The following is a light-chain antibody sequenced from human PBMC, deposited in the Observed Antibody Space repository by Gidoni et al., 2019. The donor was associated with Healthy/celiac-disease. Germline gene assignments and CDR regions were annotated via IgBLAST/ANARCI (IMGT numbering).Light chain of an antibody. CDR1: QSLVYSDGNTY. V-gene: IGKV2-30*01. J-gene: IGKJ1*01. CDR2: KVS. CDR3: MQGTHWPRT. Sequence: DVVMTQSPLSLPVTLGQPASISCRSSQSLVYSDGNTYLNWFQQRPGQSPRRLIYKVSNRDSGVPDRFSGSGSGTDFTLQISRVEAEDVRIYYCMQGTHWPRTFGQGTKVEIK.